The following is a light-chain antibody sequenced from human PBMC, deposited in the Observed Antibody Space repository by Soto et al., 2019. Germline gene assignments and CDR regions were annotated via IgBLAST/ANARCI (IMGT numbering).Light chain of an antibody. CDR3: VAWDDSLNGYVV. CDR1: SSKIGSNT. J-gene: IGLJ2*01. V-gene: IGLV1-44*01. CDR2: SNN. Sequence: QSVLTQPPSASGTPGQRVTISCSGSSSKIGSNTVNWYQQLPGTAPKLVINSNNQRPSGVPDRFSGSKSGTSASLAISGLQSEYEADYYCVAWDDSLNGYVVFGGGTKVTVL.